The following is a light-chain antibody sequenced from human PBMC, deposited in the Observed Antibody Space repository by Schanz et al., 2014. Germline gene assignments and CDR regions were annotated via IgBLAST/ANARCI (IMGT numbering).Light chain of an antibody. V-gene: IGLV2-14*01. Sequence: QSALTQPASVSGSPGQSITISCTGTSSDVGGYNYVSWYQQHPGKAPKLMIYNVRDRPSGVSNRFSGSKSGYTASLTISGLQAEDEADYYCSSYTSSMTVVFGGGTKLTVL. CDR3: SSYTSSMTVV. CDR1: SSDVGGYNY. CDR2: NVR. J-gene: IGLJ2*01.